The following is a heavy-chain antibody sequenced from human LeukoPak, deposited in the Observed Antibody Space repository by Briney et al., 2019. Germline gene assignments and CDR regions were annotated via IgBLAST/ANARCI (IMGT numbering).Heavy chain of an antibody. D-gene: IGHD3-3*01. CDR3: ASGGADFWSGFNNWFDP. CDR2: IYYSGST. J-gene: IGHJ5*02. V-gene: IGHV4-59*01. Sequence: SETLSLTCAVYGGSFSGYYWSWIRQPPGKGLEWIGYIYYSGSTNYNPSLKSRVTISVDTSKNQFSLKLSSVTAADTAVYYCASGGADFWSGFNNWFDPWGQGTLVTVSS. CDR1: GGSFSGYY.